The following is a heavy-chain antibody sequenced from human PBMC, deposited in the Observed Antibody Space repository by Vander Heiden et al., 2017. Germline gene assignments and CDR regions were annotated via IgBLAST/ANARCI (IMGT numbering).Heavy chain of an antibody. J-gene: IGHJ6*02. CDR2: ISYDGSNK. Sequence: QVQLVESGGGVVQPGGSLRLSCAASGFTFSSYGMHWVRQAPGKGLEWVAVISYDGSNKYYADSVKGRFTISRDNSKNTLYLQMNSLRAEDTAVYYCAREYSSSWAGYYYGMDVWGQGTTVTVSS. CDR3: AREYSSSWAGYYYGMDV. D-gene: IGHD6-13*01. V-gene: IGHV3-30*03. CDR1: GFTFSSYG.